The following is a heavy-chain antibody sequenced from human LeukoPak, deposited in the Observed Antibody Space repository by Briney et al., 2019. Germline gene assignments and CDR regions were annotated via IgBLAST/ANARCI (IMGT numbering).Heavy chain of an antibody. CDR3: VREGLLWYQGST. CDR1: GFSFSSYW. V-gene: IGHV3-74*01. D-gene: IGHD2-21*01. Sequence: GGSLRLSCTASGFSFSSYWMHWVRQVPGKGLVWVSCLNSDGTRISYADSVKGRFLVSRDNANNTLYLQMNSLRVDDTAVYYCVREGLLWYQGSTWGQGTMVTVSS. CDR2: LNSDGTRI. J-gene: IGHJ3*01.